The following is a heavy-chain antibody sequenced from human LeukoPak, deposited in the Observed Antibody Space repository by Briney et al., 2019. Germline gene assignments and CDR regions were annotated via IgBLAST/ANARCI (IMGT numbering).Heavy chain of an antibody. CDR1: GYSISSGYY. CDR2: FYNSGRS. CDR3: TRGAGWLIDY. V-gene: IGHV4-61*03. J-gene: IGHJ4*02. D-gene: IGHD3-16*01. Sequence: SETLSLTCTVSGYSISSGYYRGWIRQPPGKGLEWIGYFYNSGRSTYNPSLMSRVTISADTSKNHFSLKLNSVTTADTAVYYCTRGAGWLIDYWGQGILVTVSS.